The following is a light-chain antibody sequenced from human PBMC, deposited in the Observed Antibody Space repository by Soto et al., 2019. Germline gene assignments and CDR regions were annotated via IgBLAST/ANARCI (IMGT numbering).Light chain of an antibody. CDR3: SSYTSSNTLV. CDR1: SSDVGGYNY. CDR2: EVS. V-gene: IGLV2-14*01. J-gene: IGLJ1*01. Sequence: QSALTQPASVSASPGQSITIPCTGTSSDVGGYNYVSWYQQHPGKAPKLMIYEVSNRPSGVSNRFSGSKSGNTASLTISGLQAEDEADYYCSSYTSSNTLVFGTGTKVTVL.